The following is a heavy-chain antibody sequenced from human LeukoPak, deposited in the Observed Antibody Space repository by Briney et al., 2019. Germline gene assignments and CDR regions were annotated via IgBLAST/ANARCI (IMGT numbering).Heavy chain of an antibody. V-gene: IGHV1-69*13. D-gene: IGHD3-22*01. CDR2: IIPIFGSA. CDR3: ARASVVVSRYYYYYGMDV. CDR1: GGTFRSYA. Sequence: GASVNVSCKASGGTFRSYAISGVRQAPAQGLEWMGGIIPIFGSANYAQKFQGRVTITADESTSTAYMELSSLRSEDTAVYYCARASVVVSRYYYYYGMDVWGQGTTVTVSS. J-gene: IGHJ6*02.